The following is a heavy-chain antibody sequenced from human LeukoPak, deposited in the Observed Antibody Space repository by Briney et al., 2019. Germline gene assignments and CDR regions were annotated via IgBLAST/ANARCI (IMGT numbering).Heavy chain of an antibody. J-gene: IGHJ3*02. CDR2: INPNSGGT. CDR3: ARDRHIDYYDSSGYLVDAFDI. CDR1: GYTFTGYY. D-gene: IGHD3-22*01. Sequence: ASVKVSCKASGYTFTGYYMHWVRQAPGQGLEWMGWINPNSGGTNYAQKFQGRVTMTRDTSISTAYMELSRLRSDDTAVYYCARDRHIDYYDSSGYLVDAFDIWGQGTMVTVSS. V-gene: IGHV1-2*02.